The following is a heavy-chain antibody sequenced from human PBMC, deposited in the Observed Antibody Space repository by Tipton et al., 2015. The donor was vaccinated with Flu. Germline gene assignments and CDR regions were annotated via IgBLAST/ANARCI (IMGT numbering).Heavy chain of an antibody. Sequence: TLSLTCTVSGGSISSYYRSWIRQPPGKGLEWIGEINHSGSTNYNPSLKSRVTISVDTSKNQFSLKLSSVTAADTAVYYCARDWAWALRFDYWGQGTLVTVSS. V-gene: IGHV4-34*01. D-gene: IGHD7-27*01. J-gene: IGHJ4*02. CDR1: GGSISSYY. CDR2: INHSGST. CDR3: ARDWAWALRFDY.